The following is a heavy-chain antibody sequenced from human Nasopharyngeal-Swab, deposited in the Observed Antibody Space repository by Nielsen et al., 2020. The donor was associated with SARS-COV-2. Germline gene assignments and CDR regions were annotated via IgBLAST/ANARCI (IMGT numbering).Heavy chain of an antibody. V-gene: IGHV4-39*01. J-gene: IGHJ4*02. D-gene: IGHD2-15*01. Sequence: SETLSRTCTVSGGSIGSSSYYWGWSRQPPGKGLEWIGSIYYSGSTYYNPSLKSRVTISVDTSKNQFSLKLSSVTAADTAVYYCARHLRDGVVVAAPYYFDYWGQGTLVTVSS. CDR3: ARHLRDGVVVAAPYYFDY. CDR2: IYYSGST. CDR1: GGSIGSSSYY.